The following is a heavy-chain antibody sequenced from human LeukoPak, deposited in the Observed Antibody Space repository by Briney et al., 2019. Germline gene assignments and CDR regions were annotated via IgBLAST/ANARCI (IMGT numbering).Heavy chain of an antibody. D-gene: IGHD3-9*01. V-gene: IGHV4-34*01. Sequence: PSETLSLTCAVYGGSFSGYYWSWIRQPPGKGLEWIGEINHSGSTNYNPSLKSRVTISVDTSKNQFSLKLSSVTAADTAVYYCARARRAGYYSGAWVFDYWGQGTLVTVSS. CDR3: ARARRAGYYSGAWVFDY. J-gene: IGHJ4*02. CDR1: GGSFSGYY. CDR2: INHSGST.